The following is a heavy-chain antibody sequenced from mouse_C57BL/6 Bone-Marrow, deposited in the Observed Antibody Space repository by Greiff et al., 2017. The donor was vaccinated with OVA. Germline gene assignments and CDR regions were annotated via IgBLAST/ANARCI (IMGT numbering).Heavy chain of an antibody. D-gene: IGHD1-1*01. CDR2: ISSGSSTI. J-gene: IGHJ3*01. CDR3: ASFYYGSRGFAY. CDR1: GFTFSDYG. Sequence: EVKLVESGGGLVKPGGSLKLSCAASGFTFSDYGMHWVRQAPEKGLAWVAYISSGSSTIYYADTVTGRFTISRDNAKNTLFLQMPILSSEDTAMYYCASFYYGSRGFAYWGQGTLVTVSA. V-gene: IGHV5-17*01.